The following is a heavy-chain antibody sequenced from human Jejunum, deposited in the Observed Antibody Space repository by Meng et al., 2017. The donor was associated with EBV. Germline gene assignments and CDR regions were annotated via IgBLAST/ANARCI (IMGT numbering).Heavy chain of an antibody. CDR3: TILSHCDGGICYSYDY. D-gene: IGHD2-15*01. Sequence: QAQLVQSGAEVKEPGXSVNVSCKASGYTFTNYSVRWVRQAPGQGLEWMGWISAYNGNTDYAQKLQGRVTMTTDTPTSTAYMGLRSLRSDDAAVYYCTILSHCDGGICYSYDYWSQGTLVTVSS. CDR1: GYTFTNYS. J-gene: IGHJ4*02. V-gene: IGHV1-18*01. CDR2: ISAYNGNT.